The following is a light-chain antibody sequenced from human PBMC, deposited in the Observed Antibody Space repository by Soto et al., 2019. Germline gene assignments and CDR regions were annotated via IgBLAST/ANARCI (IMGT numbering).Light chain of an antibody. Sequence: QSVLTQPPSVSEAPRQTVTISCSGNASNIGSHAVEWHQHFPGKSPKLLIYFNDLLASGVSDRFSGSKSGASASLAISGLRSEDEAVYFCSSWDGSRKGPVFGGGTKVTVL. V-gene: IGLV1-36*01. CDR1: ASNIGSHA. CDR2: FND. J-gene: IGLJ2*01. CDR3: SSWDGSRKGPV.